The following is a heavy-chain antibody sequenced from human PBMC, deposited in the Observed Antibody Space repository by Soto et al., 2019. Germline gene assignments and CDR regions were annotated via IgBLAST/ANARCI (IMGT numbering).Heavy chain of an antibody. CDR1: DYSIRSGYY. CDR3: ARAHWEFQLLHRFDP. D-gene: IGHD2-2*02. J-gene: IGHJ5*02. CDR2: IYHSGST. V-gene: IGHV4-38-2*01. Sequence: SETLSLTCAVSDYSIRSGYYWGWIRQPPGKGLEWIGSIYHSGSTFYKPSLKSRVTISIDTSKNQFSLRLSSVTAADTAVYYCARAHWEFQLLHRFDPWGQGTLVTVSS.